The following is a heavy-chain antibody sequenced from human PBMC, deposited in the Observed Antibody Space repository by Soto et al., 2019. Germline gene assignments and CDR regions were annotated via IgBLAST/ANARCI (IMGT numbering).Heavy chain of an antibody. Sequence: SVKVSCKDSGGTFSSYISWVRQAPGQGLEWMGRIIPILGIANYAQKFQGRVTITADKSTSTAYMELSSLRPEDTAVYYCARGAYGSGSYNWFDPWGQGTLVTVSS. D-gene: IGHD3-10*01. CDR3: ARGAYGSGSYNWFDP. CDR2: IIPILGIA. V-gene: IGHV1-69*04. J-gene: IGHJ5*02. CDR1: GGTFSSY.